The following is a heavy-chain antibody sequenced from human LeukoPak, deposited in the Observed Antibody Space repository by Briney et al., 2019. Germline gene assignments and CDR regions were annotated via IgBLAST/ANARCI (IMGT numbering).Heavy chain of an antibody. V-gene: IGHV1-8*01. CDR3: LQSRGRFGWVDP. CDR2: MYPNSANT. CDR1: VYTFTPYY. D-gene: IGHD3/OR15-3a*01. Sequence: ASVKVPYQACVYTFTPYYIYWVRQAPREGLEWMGWMYPNSANTGYAQKFQGRVTMTRNTSLSIAHIELSGVTSDGSGRYYFLQSRGRFGWVDPWGQGTLVTVSS. J-gene: IGHJ5*02.